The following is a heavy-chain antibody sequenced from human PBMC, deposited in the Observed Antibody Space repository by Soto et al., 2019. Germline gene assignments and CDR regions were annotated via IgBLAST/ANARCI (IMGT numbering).Heavy chain of an antibody. CDR1: GFTFSSYA. V-gene: IGHV3-30*18. CDR3: AKALGELSPESYDY. J-gene: IGHJ4*02. D-gene: IGHD3-16*02. CDR2: ISYDGSDK. Sequence: QVQLVESGGGVVQPGRSLRLSCAASGFTFSSYAMHWVRQAPGKGLEWVAVISYDGSDKYYADSVKGRFTISRDNSKNTLNLQMNRLRADDTAVYYCAKALGELSPESYDYWGQGTLITVSS.